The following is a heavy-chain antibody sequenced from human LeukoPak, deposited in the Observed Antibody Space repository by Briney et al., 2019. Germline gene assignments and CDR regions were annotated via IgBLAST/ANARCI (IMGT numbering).Heavy chain of an antibody. CDR1: GGTFSSYA. V-gene: IGHV1-69*13. Sequence: GASVKVSCKASGGTFSSYAISWVRQAPGQGLEWMGGIIPIFGTANYAQKFQGRVTITADESTSTAYMELSSPRSEDTAVYYCARDPRTQYSSSWYTPDYYYGMDVWGQGTTVTVSS. D-gene: IGHD6-13*01. CDR3: ARDPRTQYSSSWYTPDYYYGMDV. CDR2: IIPIFGTA. J-gene: IGHJ6*02.